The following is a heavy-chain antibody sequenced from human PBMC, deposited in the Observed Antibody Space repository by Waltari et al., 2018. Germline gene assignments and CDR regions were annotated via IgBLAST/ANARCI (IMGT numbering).Heavy chain of an antibody. V-gene: IGHV1-18*01. CDR3: ARAHELVVPAAMMGGDAFDI. D-gene: IGHD2-2*01. J-gene: IGHJ3*02. CDR1: GYTFTSYG. CDR2: ISTYNGNT. Sequence: QVQLVQSGAEVKKPGASVKVSCKASGYTFTSYGISWVRQAPGQGLEWMGWISTYNGNTNYAQKLQGRVTMTTDTSTSTAYMELRSLRSDDTAVYYCARAHELVVPAAMMGGDAFDIWGQGTMVTVSS.